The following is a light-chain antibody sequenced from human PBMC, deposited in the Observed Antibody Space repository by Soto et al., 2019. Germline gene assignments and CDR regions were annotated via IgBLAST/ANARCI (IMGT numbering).Light chain of an antibody. CDR3: QQRNIWPPVT. V-gene: IGKV3-11*01. CDR2: NAS. Sequence: EIVLTQSPATLSLSPGERAILSCRASQSVSTFLAWFQQKPGQPPRLLIYNASNRTTGIPARFSGSGSGTDFTLTISSLEPEDSAIYYCQQRNIWPPVTFGQGTRLEIK. J-gene: IGKJ5*01. CDR1: QSVSTF.